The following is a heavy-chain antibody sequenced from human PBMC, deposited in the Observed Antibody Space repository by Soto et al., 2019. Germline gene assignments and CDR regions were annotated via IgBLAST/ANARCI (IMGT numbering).Heavy chain of an antibody. J-gene: IGHJ3*02. D-gene: IGHD5-12*01. V-gene: IGHV4-39*01. CDR1: GGSISSSSYY. Sequence: SETLSLTCAVSGGSISSSSYYWGWIRQPPGKGLEWIGSIYYSGSTYYNPSLKSRVTISVDTSKNQFSLKLSSVTAADTAVYYCATGRGVATILGRDAFDIWGQGTMVTVSS. CDR3: ATGRGVATILGRDAFDI. CDR2: IYYSGST.